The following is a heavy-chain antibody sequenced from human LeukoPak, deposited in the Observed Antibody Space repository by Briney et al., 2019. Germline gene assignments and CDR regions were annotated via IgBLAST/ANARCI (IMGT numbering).Heavy chain of an antibody. CDR1: GFTFSSYG. CDR2: ISSNGGST. J-gene: IGHJ5*02. Sequence: GGSLRLSCAASGFTFSSYGMHWVRQAPGKGLEHVSVISSNGGSTYYADSVKGRFTISRDNSKNTLYLQMSSLRAEDTAVYYCVKAYYDFWSAYANWFDPWGQGTLVTVSS. CDR3: VKAYYDFWSAYANWFDP. D-gene: IGHD3-3*01. V-gene: IGHV3-64D*09.